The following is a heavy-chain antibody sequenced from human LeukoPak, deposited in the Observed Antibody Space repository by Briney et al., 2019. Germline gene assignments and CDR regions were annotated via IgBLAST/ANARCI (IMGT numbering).Heavy chain of an antibody. CDR3: ASHSADYGDYFLDY. CDR1: GYSFTTYG. Sequence: GESLKISCEGSGYSFTTYGIGWVRQMPGKGLEWMGMIYPADSDAIYSQSFQGQVTISDDKSIKPAYLQWSSLKASDTAMYYCASHSADYGDYFLDYWGQGTLVTVSS. CDR2: IYPADSDA. D-gene: IGHD4-17*01. J-gene: IGHJ4*02. V-gene: IGHV5-51*01.